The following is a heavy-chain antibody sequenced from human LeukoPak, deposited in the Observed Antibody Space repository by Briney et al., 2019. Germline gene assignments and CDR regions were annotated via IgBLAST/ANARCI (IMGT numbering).Heavy chain of an antibody. D-gene: IGHD2-21*02. CDR1: GYTLTELS. Sequence: ASVKVSCKVSGYTLTELSMHWVRQAPGKGLEWMGGFDPEDGETIYAQKFQGRVTMTEDTSTDTAYMELGSLRSEDTAVYYCATEAYCGGDCYSDYWGQGTLVTVSS. CDR3: ATEAYCGGDCYSDY. CDR2: FDPEDGET. J-gene: IGHJ4*02. V-gene: IGHV1-24*01.